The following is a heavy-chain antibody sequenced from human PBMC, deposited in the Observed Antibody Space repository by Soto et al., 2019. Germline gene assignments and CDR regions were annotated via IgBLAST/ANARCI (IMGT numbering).Heavy chain of an antibody. CDR1: GYTFSDYY. J-gene: IGHJ4*02. V-gene: IGHV3-11*01. CDR3: ASHYDMWSGYLSPVDY. Sequence: GGSLRLSCAASGYTFSDYYMSWIRQATGKGLEWISYIDTSGTKIYYADSVKGRFTITRDNAKNSLYLEMNSLRDEDTAVYYCASHYDMWSGYLSPVDYWGQGTLVTVSS. D-gene: IGHD3-3*01. CDR2: IDTSGTKI.